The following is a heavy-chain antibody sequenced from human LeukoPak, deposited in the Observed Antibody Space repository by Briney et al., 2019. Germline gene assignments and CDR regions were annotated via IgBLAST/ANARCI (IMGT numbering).Heavy chain of an antibody. D-gene: IGHD3-22*01. CDR3: ARNGAENYYDSSGYRAPFDY. Sequence: PSETLSLTCAVYGGSFSGYYWSWIRQPPGKGLEWIGEINHSGSTNYNPSLKSRVTISVDTSKNQFSLKLSSVTAADTAVYYRARNGAENYYDSSGYRAPFDYWGQGTLVTVSS. J-gene: IGHJ4*02. CDR2: INHSGST. CDR1: GGSFSGYY. V-gene: IGHV4-34*01.